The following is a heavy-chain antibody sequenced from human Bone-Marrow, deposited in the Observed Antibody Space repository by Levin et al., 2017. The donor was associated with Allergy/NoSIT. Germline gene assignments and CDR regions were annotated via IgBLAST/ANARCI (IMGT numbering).Heavy chain of an antibody. J-gene: IGHJ5*02. CDR3: ARATSTYSRGWFGNWFDP. Sequence: GGSLRLSCAASGFTLSSYSMNWVRQTPGKGLEWVSHISSSSTTIYYADSVKGRFTVSRDNAENSLYLQMNSLRVDDTAVYYFARATSTYSRGWFGNWFDPWGQGTLVTVSS. V-gene: IGHV3-48*01. D-gene: IGHD6-19*01. CDR2: ISSSSTTI. CDR1: GFTLSSYS.